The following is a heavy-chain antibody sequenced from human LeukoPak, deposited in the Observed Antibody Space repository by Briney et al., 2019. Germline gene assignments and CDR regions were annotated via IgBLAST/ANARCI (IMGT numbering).Heavy chain of an antibody. V-gene: IGHV3-21*01. CDR3: ARAFNYGDQRGNY. D-gene: IGHD4-17*01. Sequence: GGSLRLSCAASGFTFSNSAMNWVRQAPGKGLEWVSSISSRSSFIYYADSVKGRFTISRDNAKNSLYLQMNSLRTEDTAVYYCARAFNYGDQRGNYWGQGTLVTASS. CDR1: GFTFSNSA. CDR2: ISSRSSFI. J-gene: IGHJ4*02.